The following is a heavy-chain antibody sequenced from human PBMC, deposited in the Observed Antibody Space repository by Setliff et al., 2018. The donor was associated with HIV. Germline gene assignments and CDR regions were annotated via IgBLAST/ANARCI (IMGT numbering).Heavy chain of an antibody. D-gene: IGHD2-21*02. J-gene: IGHJ6*02. V-gene: IGHV1-46*01. CDR3: ARVIVVVTGTDYGMDV. Sequence: ASVKVSCKSSGYTFINYYIHWVRQVPGQGLEWMGILNPSGGSTTYALKFQGRVTMTSDTSTSTVYMELSSLRSEDTALYYCARVIVVVTGTDYGMDVWGQGTTVTVSS. CDR1: GYTFINYY. CDR2: LNPSGGST.